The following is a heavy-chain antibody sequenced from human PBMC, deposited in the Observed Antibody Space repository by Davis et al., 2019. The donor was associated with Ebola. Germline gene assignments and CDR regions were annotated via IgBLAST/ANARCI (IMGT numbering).Heavy chain of an antibody. J-gene: IGHJ6*04. D-gene: IGHD5-12*01. CDR1: GDSVSSGG. V-gene: IGHV6-1*01. CDR2: TYYNSKWYS. Sequence: HSQTLSLTCAISGDSVSSGGWNWIRQSPSRGLEWLGRTYYNSKWYSDYAVSVRSRITINPDTSKNQFSLQLNSVTPEDTALYYCARGWLRTGMDVWGKGTTVTVSS. CDR3: ARGWLRTGMDV.